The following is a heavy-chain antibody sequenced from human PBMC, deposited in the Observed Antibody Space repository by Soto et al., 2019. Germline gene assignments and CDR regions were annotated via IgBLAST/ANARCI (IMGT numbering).Heavy chain of an antibody. Sequence: QVQLVQSGAEVKKPGASVKVSCKASGYTFTSYAMHWVRQAPGQRLEWMGWINAGNGNTKYSQKHQGRVTITRDTAASTAYMELSSLRSEDTAVYYWARTSGYYLYDYWRQGTLVNVSS. J-gene: IGHJ4*02. D-gene: IGHD3-22*01. CDR2: INAGNGNT. V-gene: IGHV1-3*01. CDR1: GYTFTSYA. CDR3: ARTSGYYLYDY.